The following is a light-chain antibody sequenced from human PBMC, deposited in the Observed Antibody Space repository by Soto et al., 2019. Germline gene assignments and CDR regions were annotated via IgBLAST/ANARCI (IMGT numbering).Light chain of an antibody. V-gene: IGKV3-20*01. CDR2: GAS. Sequence: EIVLTQSPGTLSLSPGARATLSCRASQSVSSSYLAWYQPKPDQAPRLLIYGASSMATGIPDRFSGSGSGTDFTLTISRLEADDCAVYYCQQYGSSPYTFGQGTKLEIK. J-gene: IGKJ2*01. CDR3: QQYGSSPYT. CDR1: QSVSSSY.